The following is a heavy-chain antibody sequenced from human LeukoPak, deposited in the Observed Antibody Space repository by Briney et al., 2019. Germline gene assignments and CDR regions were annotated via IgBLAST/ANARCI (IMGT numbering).Heavy chain of an antibody. V-gene: IGHV4-39*01. D-gene: IGHD5-18*01. Sequence: SETLSLTCTVSGGSISSSSYYWGWIRQPPGKGLEWIGSIYYSGSTYYNPSLKSRVTISVDTSKNQFSLKLSSVTAADTAVYCCARRWIQLAAFDIWGQGTMVTVSS. CDR1: GGSISSSSYY. CDR3: ARRWIQLAAFDI. CDR2: IYYSGST. J-gene: IGHJ3*02.